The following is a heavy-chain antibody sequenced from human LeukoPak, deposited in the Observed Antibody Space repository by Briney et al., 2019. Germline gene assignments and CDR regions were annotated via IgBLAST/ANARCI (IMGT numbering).Heavy chain of an antibody. CDR2: IKPDGSEK. V-gene: IGHV3-7*01. D-gene: IGHD3-22*01. CDR1: GFTFSSHW. CDR3: AKYFYDGSGTHYFDY. Sequence: PGGSLRLSCAASGFTFSSHWMSWVRQAPGKGLEWVGNIKPDGSEKYYVDSLEGRFIISRDNAKNSLYLQMNSLRAEDVAVYYCAKYFYDGSGTHYFDYWGQGTPVTVSS. J-gene: IGHJ4*02.